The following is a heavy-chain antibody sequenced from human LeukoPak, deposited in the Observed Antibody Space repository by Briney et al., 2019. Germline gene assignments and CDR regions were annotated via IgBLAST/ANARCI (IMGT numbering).Heavy chain of an antibody. V-gene: IGHV3-23*01. CDR3: VKRVDYSEKYYFDS. J-gene: IGHJ4*02. CDR1: GFTFSSYA. Sequence: GGSLRLSCAASGFTFSSYAMSWVRQAPGKGLEWVSAISGDVRSTFYADSVKGRFTISRDNSKNTLSLQMNSLRADDTAIYYCVKRVDYSEKYYFDSWGRGTLLTVSS. D-gene: IGHD4-11*01. CDR2: ISGDVRST.